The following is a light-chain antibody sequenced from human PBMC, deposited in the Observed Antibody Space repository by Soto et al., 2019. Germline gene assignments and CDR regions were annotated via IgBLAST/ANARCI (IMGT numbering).Light chain of an antibody. CDR2: DVS. J-gene: IGLJ1*01. V-gene: IGLV2-18*02. Sequence: QSVLTQPPSVSAAPGQKVTISCTGTSSDVGSYNRVSWYQQPPGTAPKLMIYDVSNRPSGIPDRFSGSKSGNAASLTISGLQAEDEADYYCSSYTTSSTYVFGTGTKLTVL. CDR1: SSDVGSYNR. CDR3: SSYTTSSTYV.